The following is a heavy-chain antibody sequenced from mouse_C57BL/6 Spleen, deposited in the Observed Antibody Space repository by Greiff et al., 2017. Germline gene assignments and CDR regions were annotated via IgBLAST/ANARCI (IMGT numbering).Heavy chain of an antibody. J-gene: IGHJ3*01. CDR1: GYTFTDYY. V-gene: IGHV1-26*01. CDR3: ARSNEGFAY. Sequence: EVQLQQSGPELVKPGASVKISCKASGYTFTDYYMNWVKQSHGKSLEWIGDINPYNGGTSYNQKFKGKATLTVDKSSITAYMYLSSLTSEDSAVYDCARSNEGFAYWGQGTRLTVSA. CDR2: INPYNGGT.